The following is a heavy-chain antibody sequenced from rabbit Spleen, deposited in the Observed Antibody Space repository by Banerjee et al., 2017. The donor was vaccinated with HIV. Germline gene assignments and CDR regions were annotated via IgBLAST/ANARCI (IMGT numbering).Heavy chain of an antibody. V-gene: IGHV1S45*01. CDR1: GFSFSNYW. CDR3: ARNYVNAFDP. CDR2: IDTNDGDT. Sequence: QEQLVESGGGLVKPEGSLKLSCTASGFSFSNYWMSWVRQAPGKGLEWIACIDTNDGDTDYANWPKGRFTISKTSSTTVTLQMTSLTAADTATYFCARNYVNAFDPWGPGTLVTVS. D-gene: IGHD1-1*01. J-gene: IGHJ2*01.